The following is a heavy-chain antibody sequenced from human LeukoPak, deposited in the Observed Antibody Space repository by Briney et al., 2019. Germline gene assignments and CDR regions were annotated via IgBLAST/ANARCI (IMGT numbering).Heavy chain of an antibody. Sequence: SETLSLTCSVSGYSISSGYYWGWIRQTPGKGLEWIASIYHSGGTNYNPSLKSRLTISVDTSKNQFSLNMSSVNAADTAVYYCARDPPRLYGDFYFDFWGQGILVTVSS. CDR2: IYHSGGT. V-gene: IGHV4-38-2*02. J-gene: IGHJ4*02. D-gene: IGHD4-17*01. CDR1: GYSISSGYY. CDR3: ARDPPRLYGDFYFDF.